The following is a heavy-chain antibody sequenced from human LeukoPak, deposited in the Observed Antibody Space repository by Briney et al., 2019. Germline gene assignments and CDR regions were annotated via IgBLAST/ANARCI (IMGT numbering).Heavy chain of an antibody. CDR1: GHSIRSTNW. Sequence: SDTLSLTCVVSGHSIRSTNWWGWIRQPPGKGLEWIGYIYYSGSTYYNPSLKSRVTMSVDTSKNLFSLKLSSVTAVDTAVYYCARRYCSNTSCYYPDAFDIWGRGTMVTVCS. CDR2: IYYSGST. D-gene: IGHD2-2*01. J-gene: IGHJ3*02. V-gene: IGHV4-28*01. CDR3: ARRYCSNTSCYYPDAFDI.